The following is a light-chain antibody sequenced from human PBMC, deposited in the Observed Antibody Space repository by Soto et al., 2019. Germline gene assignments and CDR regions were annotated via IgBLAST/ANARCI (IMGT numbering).Light chain of an antibody. V-gene: IGKV3-15*01. CDR3: QQYDNWPWT. CDR1: RSVSND. CDR2: GAS. Sequence: EIVMTQSPATLSVSPGERATLSCRASRSVSNDLAWYQQKPGQAPRLLIYGASTRANGIPARFSGSGSGTAFSLTISRRQAEDFPVYYCQQYDNWPWTYGQGTKVDIK. J-gene: IGKJ1*01.